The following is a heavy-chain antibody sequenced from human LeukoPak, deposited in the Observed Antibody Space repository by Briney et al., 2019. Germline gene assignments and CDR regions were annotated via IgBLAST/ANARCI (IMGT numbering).Heavy chain of an antibody. V-gene: IGHV3-23*01. CDR2: ISGSGGST. Sequence: GGSLRLSCAASGFAFSSYAMSWVRQAPGKGLEWVSAISGSGGSTYYADSVKGRFTISRDNSKNTLYLQMNSLRAEDTAVYYCAIEPYGLGWFDPWGQGTLVTVSS. CDR3: AIEPYGLGWFDP. D-gene: IGHD4-17*01. CDR1: GFAFSSYA. J-gene: IGHJ5*02.